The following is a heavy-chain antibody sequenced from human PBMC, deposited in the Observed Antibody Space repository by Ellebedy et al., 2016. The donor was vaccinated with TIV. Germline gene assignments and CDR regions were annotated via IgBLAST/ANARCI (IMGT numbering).Heavy chain of an antibody. CDR3: ARTYYDILTGVDYGMDV. V-gene: IGHV4-59*08. J-gene: IGHJ6*02. Sequence: PSETLSLTCTVSGGSISNYYWNWIRQPPGKGLEWIGYIYYSGSTSYNPSLKSRVTISVDTSKNQMSLKLSSVTAADTAVYYCARTYYDILTGVDYGMDVWGQGTTVTVSS. CDR2: IYYSGST. CDR1: GGSISNYY. D-gene: IGHD3-9*01.